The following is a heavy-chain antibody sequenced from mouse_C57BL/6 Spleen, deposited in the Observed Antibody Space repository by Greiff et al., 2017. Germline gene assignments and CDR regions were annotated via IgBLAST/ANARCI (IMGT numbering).Heavy chain of an antibody. D-gene: IGHD3-1*01. CDR2: INPNNGGT. CDR1: GYTFTDYY. Sequence: EVQLQQSGPELVKPGASVKISCKASGYTFTDYYMNWVKQSHGKSLEWIGDINPNNGGTSYNQKFKGKATLTVDKSSSTAYMELRSLTSEDSAVYYCARSGYEGGYFDYWGQGTTLTVSS. CDR3: ARSGYEGGYFDY. J-gene: IGHJ2*01. V-gene: IGHV1-26*01.